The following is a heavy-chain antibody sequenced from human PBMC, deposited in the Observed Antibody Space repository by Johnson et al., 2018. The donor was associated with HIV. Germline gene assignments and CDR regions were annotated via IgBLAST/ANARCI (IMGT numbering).Heavy chain of an antibody. V-gene: IGHV3-66*02. CDR1: GFTFDDYG. Sequence: EVQLVESGGSVVRRGGSLRLSCTASGFTFDDYGMSWVRQVPGNGLEWVSVIYNGDSIYYADSVKGRFTISRDNSKNTLYLQMNSLRAEDTAVYYCAREEGVGDDYGGKSAFNIWGQGTMVTVSS. CDR2: IYNGDSI. D-gene: IGHD4-23*01. J-gene: IGHJ3*02. CDR3: AREEGVGDDYGGKSAFNI.